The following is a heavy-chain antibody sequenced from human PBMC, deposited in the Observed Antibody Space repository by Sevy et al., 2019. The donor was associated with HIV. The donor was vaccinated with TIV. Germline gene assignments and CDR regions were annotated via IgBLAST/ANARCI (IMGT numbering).Heavy chain of an antibody. Sequence: ASVKVSCKASGGTFSSYGFSWVRQAPGQGLEWMGGIIPIFGTAKYAQKFQGRVTITADKSTTTAYMELSSLRSEDTAVYYCARGPHRCSGSSCYTVYFDYWGQGTLVTISS. CDR3: ARGPHRCSGSSCYTVYFDY. CDR1: GGTFSSYG. V-gene: IGHV1-69*06. J-gene: IGHJ4*02. D-gene: IGHD2-15*01. CDR2: IIPIFGTA.